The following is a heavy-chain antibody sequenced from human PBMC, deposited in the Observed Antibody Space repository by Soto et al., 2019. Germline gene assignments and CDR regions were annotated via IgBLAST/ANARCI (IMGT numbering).Heavy chain of an antibody. V-gene: IGHV3-23*01. CDR2: ISPSGTPT. CDR1: GFTLNNYG. J-gene: IGHJ3*02. CDR3: ASRLTIPVASRGAFDT. D-gene: IGHD6-19*01. Sequence: GGSLRLSCAASGFTLNNYGMSWVRQAPGKGLERVSGISPSGTPTFYADSVKGRFTISRDNSKNTLYLQMISLRAEDTAVYYCASRLTIPVASRGAFDTWGQGTMVTVSS.